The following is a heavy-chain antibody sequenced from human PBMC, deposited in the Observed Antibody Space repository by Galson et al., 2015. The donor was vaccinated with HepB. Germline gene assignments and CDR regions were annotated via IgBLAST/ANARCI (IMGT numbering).Heavy chain of an antibody. CDR2: ISAGGGET. CDR1: GFTFASSG. CDR3: AKSFYGGSYYFDS. J-gene: IGHJ4*02. V-gene: IGHV3-23*01. Sequence: SLRLSCAASGFTFASSGMSWVRQAPGKGLEWVSLISAGGGETRYADSVKGRFTVSRDNSKNTLYLQMNSLRAEETALYYCAKSFYGGSYYFDSWGRGTLVTVSS. D-gene: IGHD1-26*01.